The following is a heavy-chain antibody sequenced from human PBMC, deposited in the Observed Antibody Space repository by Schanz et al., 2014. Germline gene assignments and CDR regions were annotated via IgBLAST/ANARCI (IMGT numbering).Heavy chain of an antibody. CDR2: IKHDGSEK. V-gene: IGHV3-7*01. CDR1: GFTFSNYW. J-gene: IGHJ6*02. Sequence: EVQLVESGGGLVQPGGSLRLSCAASGFTFSNYWMSWVRQAPGKGLEWVAYIKHDGSEKYHVDSVKGRFTISRDNAKGSVDLXTXXXXXEDTAVYSCARGHYGLDAWGPGTSVTVSS. CDR3: ARGHYGLDA. D-gene: IGHD3-10*01.